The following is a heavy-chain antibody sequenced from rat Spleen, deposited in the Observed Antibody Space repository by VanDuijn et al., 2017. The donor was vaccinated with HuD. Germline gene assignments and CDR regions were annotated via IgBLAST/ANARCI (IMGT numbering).Heavy chain of an antibody. D-gene: IGHD1-12*02. V-gene: IGHV6-6*01. CDR3: VRTDYDGTYQRVMDA. Sequence: EVQVLESGGGLVQPGNSLKLSCATSGFTFSTAWMYWYRQFPEKRLEWVARIKAKSNNYATDYTESVKGRFTISRDDYKSSIYLQMNNLKEEDTAIYYCVRTDYDGTYQRVMDAWGQGASVTVSS. CDR2: IKAKSNNYAT. CDR1: GFTFSTAW. J-gene: IGHJ4*01.